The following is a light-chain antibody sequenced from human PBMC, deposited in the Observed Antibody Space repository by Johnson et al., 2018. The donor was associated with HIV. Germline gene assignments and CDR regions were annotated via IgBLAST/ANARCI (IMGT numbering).Light chain of an antibody. CDR3: GTWDSSLSVYV. CDR1: TFNIGNNY. Sequence: HSVLTQPPSVSAAPGQKVTISCSGSTFNIGNNYVSWYHHLPGAAPKLLIYENNKRPSGIPDRFSGSKSGTSAPLGITGLQTGDGADYYCGTWDSSLSVYVFGTGTKVTVL. J-gene: IGLJ1*01. CDR2: ENN. V-gene: IGLV1-51*02.